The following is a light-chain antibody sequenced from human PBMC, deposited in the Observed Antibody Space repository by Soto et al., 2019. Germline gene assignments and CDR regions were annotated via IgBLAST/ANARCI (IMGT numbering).Light chain of an antibody. V-gene: IGKV1-39*01. CDR1: QSINSY. CDR2: AAS. J-gene: IGKJ5*01. Sequence: DIQMTQSPSSLSASVGDRVTITCRSSQSINSYLNWYQQKPGKAPRLLIYAASSLQRGVPSRFTGSGSGTDFTLTISSLQPEDFATYYCQQSYSTPITFGQGTRLEIK. CDR3: QQSYSTPIT.